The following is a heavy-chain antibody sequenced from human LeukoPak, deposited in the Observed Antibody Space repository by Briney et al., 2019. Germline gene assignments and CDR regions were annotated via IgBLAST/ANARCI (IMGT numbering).Heavy chain of an antibody. CDR1: GFTFDDYA. CDR2: ISWNSGSI. CDR3: ARSMVTIFGVVINPLDY. D-gene: IGHD3-3*01. J-gene: IGHJ4*02. V-gene: IGHV3-9*01. Sequence: GRSLRLSCAASGFTFDDYAMHWVRQAPGKGLEWVSGISWNSGSIGYADSVKGRFTISRDNAKNSLYLQINSLRAEDTALYYCARSMVTIFGVVINPLDYWGQGTLVTVSS.